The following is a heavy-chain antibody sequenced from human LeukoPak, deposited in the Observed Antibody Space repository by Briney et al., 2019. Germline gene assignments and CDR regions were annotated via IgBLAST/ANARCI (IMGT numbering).Heavy chain of an antibody. D-gene: IGHD3-22*01. Sequence: SVKVSCKASGGTFSSYAISWVRQAPAQGIEWMGRIIPILGIANYAQKFQGRVTITADKSTSTAYMELSSLRSEDTAVYYCARDPYYYDSSGYLSYWGQGTLVTVSS. CDR2: IIPILGIA. CDR1: GGTFSSYA. CDR3: ARDPYYYDSSGYLSY. V-gene: IGHV1-69*04. J-gene: IGHJ1*01.